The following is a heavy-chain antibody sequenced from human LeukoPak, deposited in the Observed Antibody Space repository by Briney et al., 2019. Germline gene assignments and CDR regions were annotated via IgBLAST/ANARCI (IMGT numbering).Heavy chain of an antibody. CDR3: ARVPWFGELRLDY. V-gene: IGHV1-2*02. CDR2: INPNSGGT. Sequence: GASVTVSCKASGYTFTVYYMHWVRQAPGQGLEWMGWINPNSGGTNYAQKFQGRVTMTRDTSISTAYMELSRLRSDDTAVYYCARVPWFGELRLDYWGQGTLVTVSS. CDR1: GYTFTVYY. J-gene: IGHJ4*02. D-gene: IGHD3-10*01.